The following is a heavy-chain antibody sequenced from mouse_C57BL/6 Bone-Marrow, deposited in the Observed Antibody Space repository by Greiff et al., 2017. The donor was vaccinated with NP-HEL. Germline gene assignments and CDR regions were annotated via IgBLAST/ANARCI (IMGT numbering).Heavy chain of an antibody. J-gene: IGHJ4*01. CDR1: EYEFPSHD. D-gene: IGHD2-5*01. Sequence: EVQGVESGGGLVQPGESLKLSCESNEYEFPSHDMSWVRKTPEKRLELVAAINSDGGSTYYPDTMERRFIISRDNTKKTLYLQMSSLRSEDTALYYCARHGGYYSNYGYAMDYWGQGTSVTVSS. CDR3: ARHGGYYSNYGYAMDY. V-gene: IGHV5-2*01. CDR2: INSDGGST.